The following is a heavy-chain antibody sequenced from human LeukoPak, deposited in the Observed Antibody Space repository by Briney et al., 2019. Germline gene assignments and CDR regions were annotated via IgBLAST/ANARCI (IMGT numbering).Heavy chain of an antibody. V-gene: IGHV3-74*01. J-gene: IGHJ4*02. CDR1: GFSFSGHW. Sequence: GGSLRLSCAASGFSFSGHWMHWARQLPGKGLVWVSRISPTGSTTSYADSVKGRFTASKDNAKNTLYLQVNNLRAEDTAVYYCARGPSSNWSGLDFWGQGTLLTVSS. CDR2: ISPTGSTT. D-gene: IGHD6-13*01. CDR3: ARGPSSNWSGLDF.